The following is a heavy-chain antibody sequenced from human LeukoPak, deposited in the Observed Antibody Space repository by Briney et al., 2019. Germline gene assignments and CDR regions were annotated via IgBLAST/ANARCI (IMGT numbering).Heavy chain of an antibody. Sequence: ASVKVSCKGSVYTFTGYYLHWVRHAPGQGLEWVGWINPNSGGTNYAQKFQGRVTMTGDTSISTAYMELNRLRSDDTAVYYCARAAPRAYSGGRWFFDWFYPWGQGTLVTVSS. D-gene: IGHD2-15*01. CDR1: VYTFTGYY. J-gene: IGHJ5*02. CDR3: ARAAPRAYSGGRWFFDWFYP. CDR2: INPNSGGT. V-gene: IGHV1-2*02.